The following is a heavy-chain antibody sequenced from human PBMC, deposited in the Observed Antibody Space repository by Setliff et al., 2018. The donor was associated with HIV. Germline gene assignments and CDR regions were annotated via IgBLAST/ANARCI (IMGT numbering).Heavy chain of an antibody. CDR3: ARETYYYDNPQYYYYYMDV. Sequence: SLTCTVSGDSISTDYWTWIRQPPGEGLEWIGYIYNSASTSYNPSLKSRVTISVDTPKNQFSLKLRSVTAADTAVYYCARETYYYDNPQYYYYYMDVWGKGTTVTVSS. J-gene: IGHJ6*03. CDR2: IYNSAST. D-gene: IGHD3-22*01. CDR1: GDSISTDY. V-gene: IGHV4-4*09.